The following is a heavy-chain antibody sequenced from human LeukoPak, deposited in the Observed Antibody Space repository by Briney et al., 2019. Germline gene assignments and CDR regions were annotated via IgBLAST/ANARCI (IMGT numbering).Heavy chain of an antibody. D-gene: IGHD3-3*01. CDR2: IHTSGST. CDR3: VGEVGFLEWLGGP. J-gene: IGHJ5*02. Sequence: PSETLSLNCTVSGGSISRDYWSWVRQPAGTGLASIGRIHTSGSTNYNPSLMSRVTISADRSKNQFSLNLNSVTAADTAVYYCVGEVGFLEWLGGPWGQGTLVTVSS. V-gene: IGHV4-4*07. CDR1: GGSISRDY.